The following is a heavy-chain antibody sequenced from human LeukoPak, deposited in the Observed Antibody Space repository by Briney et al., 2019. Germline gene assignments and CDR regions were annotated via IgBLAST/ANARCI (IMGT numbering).Heavy chain of an antibody. D-gene: IGHD2-15*01. CDR2: IVVGSGNT. CDR1: GFTFTSSA. V-gene: IGHV1-58*01. Sequence: SVKVSCKASGFTFTSSAVQWVRQARGQRLEWIGWIVVGSGNTDYAQKFQERVTITRDMSTSTAYMELSSLRSEDTAVYYCAAGYCSGGSCYPYYYYGMDVWGQGTTVTVS. J-gene: IGHJ6*02. CDR3: AAGYCSGGSCYPYYYYGMDV.